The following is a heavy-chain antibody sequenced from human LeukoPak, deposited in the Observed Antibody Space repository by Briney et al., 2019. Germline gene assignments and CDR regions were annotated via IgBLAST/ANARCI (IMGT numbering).Heavy chain of an antibody. CDR3: ATRAARQSSYDSSGYRYNWFDP. Sequence: PSETLSLTCAVYGGSFSGYYWSWIRQPPGKGLEWIGEINHSGSTNYNPSLKSRVTISVDTSKNQFSLKLNSVTAADTAVYYCATRAARQSSYDSSGYRYNWFDPWGQGTLLTVSS. V-gene: IGHV4-34*01. D-gene: IGHD3-22*01. J-gene: IGHJ5*02. CDR2: INHSGST. CDR1: GGSFSGYY.